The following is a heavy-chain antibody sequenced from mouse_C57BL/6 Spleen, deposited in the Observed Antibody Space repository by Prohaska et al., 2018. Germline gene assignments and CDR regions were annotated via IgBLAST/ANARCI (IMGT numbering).Heavy chain of an antibody. CDR2: INPINGGT. D-gene: IGHD1-1*01. Sequence: HGKSLEWIGDINPINGGTSYNQKFKGKATLTVDKSSSTAYMELRSLTSEDSAVYYCATQKVITTVVATPFAYWGQGTLVTVSA. J-gene: IGHJ3*01. V-gene: IGHV1-26*01. CDR3: ATQKVITTVVATPFAY.